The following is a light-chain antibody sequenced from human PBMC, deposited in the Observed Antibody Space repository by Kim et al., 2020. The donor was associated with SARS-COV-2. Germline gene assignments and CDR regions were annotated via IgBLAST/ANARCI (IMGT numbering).Light chain of an antibody. V-gene: IGLV2-11*03. CDR1: NSDVGAYNF. CDR2: DVT. CDR3: CANAGSYSWV. Sequence: GQSVTISCTGTNSDVGAYNFVSWYQQHPGPAPKFMIYDVTKRPPGVPDRFSGSKYGNTASLTISGLKAEDEGDYCCCANAGSYSWVFGGRTQLNIL. J-gene: IGLJ3*02.